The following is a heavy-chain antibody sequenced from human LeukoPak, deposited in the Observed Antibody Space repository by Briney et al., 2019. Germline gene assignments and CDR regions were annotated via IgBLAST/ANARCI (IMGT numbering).Heavy chain of an antibody. V-gene: IGHV3-23*01. J-gene: IGHJ4*02. CDR1: GFTFSSYG. Sequence: GGSLRLSCEASGFTFSSYGMSWVRQAPGKGLEWVSAISGSGGSTYYADSVKGRFTISRDNSKNTLYLQMNSLRAEDTAVYYCAKDLTRRIVGSNLRDYWGQGTLVTVSS. CDR2: ISGSGGST. D-gene: IGHD1-26*01. CDR3: AKDLTRRIVGSNLRDY.